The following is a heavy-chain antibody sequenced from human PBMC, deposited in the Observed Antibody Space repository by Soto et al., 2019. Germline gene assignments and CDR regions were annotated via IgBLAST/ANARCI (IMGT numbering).Heavy chain of an antibody. V-gene: IGHV3-23*01. CDR3: AKNLDDSVSYDY. CDR1: GFTFSSNA. Sequence: EVQLLESGGGLVQPGGSLRLSCAASGFTFSSNAMNWFRQAPGKGLEWLSATSGSGGSIYYADSVRGRFTISRDSSKNTLFLQMNSLRAEDTAVYDCAKNLDDSVSYDYWGQGTLVTGSS. J-gene: IGHJ4*02. D-gene: IGHD3-3*01. CDR2: TSGSGGSI.